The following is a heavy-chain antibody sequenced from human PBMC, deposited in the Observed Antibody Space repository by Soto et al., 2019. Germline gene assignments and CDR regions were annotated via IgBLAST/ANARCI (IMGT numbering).Heavy chain of an antibody. J-gene: IGHJ6*03. CDR3: ASATIGDYYYYYMDV. CDR2: MNPNSGNT. V-gene: IGHV1-8*01. CDR1: GYTFTSYD. D-gene: IGHD5-12*01. Sequence: ASVKVSCKASGYTFTSYDINWVRQATGQGLEWMGWMNPNSGNTGYAQKFQGRVTMTRNTSISTAYMELSSLRSEDTAVYYCASATIGDYYYYYMDVWGKGTTVTVSS.